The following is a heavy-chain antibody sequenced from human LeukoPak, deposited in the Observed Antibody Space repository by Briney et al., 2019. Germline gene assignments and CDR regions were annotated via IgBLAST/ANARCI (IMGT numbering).Heavy chain of an antibody. D-gene: IGHD6-19*01. V-gene: IGHV1-2*02. CDR1: GYTFTGYY. J-gene: IGHJ4*02. CDR2: INPNSGGT. CDR3: ARDFASPAVAGDY. Sequence: GASVKVSCKASGYTFTGYYMHWVRQAPGQGLEWMGWINPNSGGTNYAQKFQGRVTMTRDTSISTAYMELSRLRSDDTAVYYCARDFASPAVAGDYWGQGTLVTVSS.